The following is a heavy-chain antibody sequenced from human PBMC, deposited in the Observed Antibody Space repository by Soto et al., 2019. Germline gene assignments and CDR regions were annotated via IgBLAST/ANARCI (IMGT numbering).Heavy chain of an antibody. CDR3: ARLISDYFDY. V-gene: IGHV4-34*01. CDR2: INHSGST. CDR1: GGSFSGYY. J-gene: IGHJ4*02. Sequence: PSETLSLTCAVYGGSFSGYYWSWIRQPPGKGLEWIGEINHSGSTNYNPSLKSRVTISVDTSKNQFSLKLSSVTAADTAVYYCARLISDYFDYWGQGTLVTVSS.